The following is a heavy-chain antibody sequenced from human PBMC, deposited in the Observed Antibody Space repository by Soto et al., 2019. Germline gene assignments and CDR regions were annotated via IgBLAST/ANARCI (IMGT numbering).Heavy chain of an antibody. CDR1: GYPFTNYD. D-gene: IGHD5-12*01. Sequence: QVQLVQSGAEEKKPGASVKVSCKASGYPFTNYDMHWVRQAPGQRLEWMGWINAGNGNTKYSQKFQGRVTITRDTSASTAYMELSSLRSEDTAVYYCARVSGYYLPDYWGQGTLVTVS. J-gene: IGHJ4*02. CDR2: INAGNGNT. CDR3: ARVSGYYLPDY. V-gene: IGHV1-3*05.